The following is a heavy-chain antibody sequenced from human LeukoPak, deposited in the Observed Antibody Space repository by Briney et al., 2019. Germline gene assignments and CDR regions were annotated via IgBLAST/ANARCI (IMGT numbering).Heavy chain of an antibody. CDR1: GFTVNSYA. CDR2: ICDGVT. J-gene: IGHJ5*02. V-gene: IGHV3-66*02. CDR3: ARDRAEGKTWVEFDP. Sequence: GSLRLSCAASGFTVNSYALSWVRQAPGKGLAWVSLICDGVTHYADSVKGRFTISRDNSKNTVYLQMNSLRDEYTAVYFCARDRAEGKTWVEFDPWGQGTLVTVSS.